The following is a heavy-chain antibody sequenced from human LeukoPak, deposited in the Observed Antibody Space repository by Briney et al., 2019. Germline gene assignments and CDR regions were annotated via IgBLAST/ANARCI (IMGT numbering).Heavy chain of an antibody. Sequence: PGGSLRLSWAASGFSADDYATRWVRQAPGKGLECVSLISGVGGNTYYADSVKGRFTISRDNSKNSLYLQMHSLRTEATALYYCALPVVGQLVGATGSVDYWGQGTLVTVSS. D-gene: IGHD1-26*01. CDR2: ISGVGGNT. V-gene: IGHV3-43*02. CDR3: ALPVVGQLVGATGSVDY. CDR1: GFSADDYA. J-gene: IGHJ4*02.